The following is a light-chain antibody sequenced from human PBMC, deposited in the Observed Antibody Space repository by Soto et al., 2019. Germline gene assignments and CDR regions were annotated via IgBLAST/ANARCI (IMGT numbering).Light chain of an antibody. J-gene: IGLJ1*01. Sequence: QSALTQPPSASGSPGQSVTSSCTGTSSDVGGYNFVSWYQQYPGKVPKLIIYEVNKRPSGVPDRFSGSKSGNTASLTVSGLQADDEADYYCTSYAGGNNVFGTGTKLTVL. V-gene: IGLV2-8*01. CDR3: TSYAGGNNV. CDR2: EVN. CDR1: SSDVGGYNF.